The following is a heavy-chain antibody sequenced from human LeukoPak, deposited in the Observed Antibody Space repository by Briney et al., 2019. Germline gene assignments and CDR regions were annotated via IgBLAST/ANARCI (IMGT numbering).Heavy chain of an antibody. Sequence: GGSLRLSCVASGFTFSDYYMSWIRQAPGKGLEWLSYISTRGSTIYYADSVKGRFTISRDNSRNTVYMQMSSLRTEDTAVYYCARDPRGPTTYDSSARDSLDYWGQGTLVTVSS. V-gene: IGHV3-11*04. CDR3: ARDPRGPTTYDSSARDSLDY. D-gene: IGHD3-22*01. CDR1: GFTFSDYY. J-gene: IGHJ4*02. CDR2: ISTRGSTI.